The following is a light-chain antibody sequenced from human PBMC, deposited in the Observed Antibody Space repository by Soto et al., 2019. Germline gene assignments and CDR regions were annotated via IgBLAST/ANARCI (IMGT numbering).Light chain of an antibody. CDR2: YDS. CDR3: QVWDSSSDHPAVV. Sequence: SYELTQPPSVSVAPGKTARITCGGNNIGSKSVHWYQQKPGQAPVLVIYYDSDRPSGIPERFSGSNSGNTATLTISRVEAEDEADYYCQVWDSSSDHPAVVFGGGTKLTVL. J-gene: IGLJ2*01. CDR1: NIGSKS. V-gene: IGLV3-21*04.